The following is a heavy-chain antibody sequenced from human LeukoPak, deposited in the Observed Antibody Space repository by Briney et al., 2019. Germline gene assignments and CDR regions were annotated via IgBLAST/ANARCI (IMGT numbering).Heavy chain of an antibody. CDR2: ISASSDST. V-gene: IGHV3-23*01. D-gene: IGHD5-12*01. J-gene: IGHJ4*02. CDR3: AKDRAGYSGARGFDC. CDR1: GFTFSTYA. Sequence: GGSLRLSCAASGFTFSTYAMSWVRQAPGKGLDWVSGISASSDSTYYADSVKGRFTISRDNSKNTLYLQMNSLGAADTAVYYCAKDRAGYSGARGFDCWGQGTLVTVTS.